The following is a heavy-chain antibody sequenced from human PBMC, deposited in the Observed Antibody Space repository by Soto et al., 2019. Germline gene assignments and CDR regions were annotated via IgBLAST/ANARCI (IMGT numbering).Heavy chain of an antibody. V-gene: IGHV1-2*02. CDR1: EYTFTGYY. CDR2: INPNSGGT. D-gene: IGHD3-16*02. J-gene: IGHJ4*02. CDR3: ARDAAGYYDYVWGSYRYLFDY. Sequence: ASVKVSCKASEYTFTGYYMHWVRQAPGQGLEWMGWINPNSGGTNYAQKFQGRVTMTRDTSISTAYMELSRLRSDDTAVYYCARDAAGYYDYVWGSYRYLFDYWGQGTLVTVSS.